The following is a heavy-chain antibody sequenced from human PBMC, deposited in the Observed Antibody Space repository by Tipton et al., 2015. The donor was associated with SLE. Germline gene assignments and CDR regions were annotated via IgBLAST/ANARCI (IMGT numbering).Heavy chain of an antibody. CDR3: ARGTGDIRY. D-gene: IGHD7-27*01. Sequence: QSGAEVKKPGASVKVSCKASGYTFTTYYMNWVRQAPGQGLEWMGIINPSGGSTSYAQKFQGRLTLTTDTSTATAYMELRNLKSDDTALYYCARGTGDIRYWGQGTLVTVSS. V-gene: IGHV1-46*01. CDR1: GYTFTTYY. J-gene: IGHJ4*02. CDR2: INPSGGST.